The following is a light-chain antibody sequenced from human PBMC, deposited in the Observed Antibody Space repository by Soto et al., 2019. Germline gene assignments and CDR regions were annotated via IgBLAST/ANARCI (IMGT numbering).Light chain of an antibody. CDR3: QQYNNWPPIT. J-gene: IGKJ5*01. CDR2: DTS. CDR1: QSVRSSY. V-gene: IGKV3-15*01. Sequence: EIVLTQSPGTLSLSPGERATLSCRASQSVRSSYLAWYQQKPGQTPRLLIYDTSIRATGVPARFSGSRSGAEFTLTISSLQSEDFAVYYCQQYNNWPPITFGQGTRLEIK.